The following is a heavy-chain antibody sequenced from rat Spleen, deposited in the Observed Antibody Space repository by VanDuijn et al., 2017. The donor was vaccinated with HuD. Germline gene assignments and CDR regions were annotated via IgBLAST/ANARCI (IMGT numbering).Heavy chain of an antibody. CDR3: TTGPRILRLDWFAY. D-gene: IGHD1-6*01. CDR1: GFTFNNYW. J-gene: IGHJ3*01. V-gene: IGHV5-31*01. CDR2: ITNTGGSI. Sequence: EVQLVESGGGLVQPGRSLKLSCVASGFTFNNYWMTWIRQAPGKGLEWVASITNTGGSIYYPDSVKGRFTISRDPAQNTLYLQMNSLRSEDTATYYCTTGPRILRLDWFAYWGQGTLVTVSS.